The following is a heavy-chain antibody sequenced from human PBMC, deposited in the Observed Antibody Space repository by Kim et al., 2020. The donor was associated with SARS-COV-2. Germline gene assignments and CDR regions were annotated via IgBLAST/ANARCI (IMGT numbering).Heavy chain of an antibody. CDR3: ARDGSSSWPRYHMDV. CDR2: TWYDGSNK. D-gene: IGHD6-13*01. J-gene: IGHJ6*03. V-gene: IGHV3-33*01. Sequence: GGSLRLSCAASGFTFSSYGMHWVRQAPGKGLEWVAVTWYDGSNKYYADSVKGRFTISRDNSKNTLYLQMNILRAEDTAVYYCARDGSSSWPRYHMDVWG. CDR1: GFTFSSYG.